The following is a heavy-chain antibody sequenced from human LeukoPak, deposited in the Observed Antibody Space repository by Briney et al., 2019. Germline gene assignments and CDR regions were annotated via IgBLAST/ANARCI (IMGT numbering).Heavy chain of an antibody. CDR2: IYHTGTT. V-gene: IGHV4-59*12. J-gene: IGHJ6*03. CDR1: GGSIRSYS. D-gene: IGHD3-10*01. Sequence: SSETLSLTCTVSGGSIRSYSWSWIRQPPGSGLEWIGYIYHTGTTKYNPSLKSRVTLSVDTSKTQFSLRLSSVTAADTAVYYCAREDSGSYYNYYYFYMDVWGKGTTVTISS. CDR3: AREDSGSYYNYYYFYMDV.